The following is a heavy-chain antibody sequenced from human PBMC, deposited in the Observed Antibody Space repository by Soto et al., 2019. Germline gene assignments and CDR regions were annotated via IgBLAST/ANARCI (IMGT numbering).Heavy chain of an antibody. D-gene: IGHD2-15*01. Sequence: SETLSLTCTVSCGSISSYYWSWIQQPPGNGLYCIGYIYYSGFTNXXPCLKSRXXISVDTSKNEXSLKLXSVTAAYTALXYCAAVVVANFYYMDVWAKGTTVTVSS. V-gene: IGHV4-59*01. CDR1: CGSISSYY. CDR2: IYYSGFT. J-gene: IGHJ6*03. CDR3: AAVVVANFYYMDV.